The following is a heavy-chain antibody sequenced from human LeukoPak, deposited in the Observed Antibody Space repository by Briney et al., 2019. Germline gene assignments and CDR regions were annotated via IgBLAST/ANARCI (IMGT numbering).Heavy chain of an antibody. CDR1: GFSFDDYA. CDR3: VKVTAAGFVDY. V-gene: IGHV3-9*01. Sequence: GGSLRLSCAASGFSFDDYAMHLVRQAPGKGLEWVSGIGWNSGGIVYADSVKGRFTISRDNAKNSLYLQMNSLGAEDTALYYCVKVTAAGFVDYWGQGTLVTVSS. J-gene: IGHJ4*02. CDR2: IGWNSGGI. D-gene: IGHD6-13*01.